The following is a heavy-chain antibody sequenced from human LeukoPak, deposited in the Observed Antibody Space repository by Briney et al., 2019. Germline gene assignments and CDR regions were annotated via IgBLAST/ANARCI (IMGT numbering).Heavy chain of an antibody. V-gene: IGHV4-4*02. CDR1: GGSITTTNW. CDR2: VHLNGAT. Sequence: SETLPLTCAVSGGSITTTNWWSWVRQPPGKGLEWIGEVHLNGATNYNPSLESRFSMSIDKSNNHLSLEVTSVTAADTAMYYCTRESGAFSPFGFWGQGTLVTVSS. J-gene: IGHJ4*02. CDR3: TRESGAFSPFGF. D-gene: IGHD1-26*01.